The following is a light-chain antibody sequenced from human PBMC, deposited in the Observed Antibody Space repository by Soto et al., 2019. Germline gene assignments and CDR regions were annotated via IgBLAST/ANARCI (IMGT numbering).Light chain of an antibody. CDR3: QQYTTSPFT. CDR2: DAS. Sequence: EIVMTHSPATLSVSPGERATLSCRASQSVSSNLAWYQQKPDQAPRLLIYDASTRATGIPARFSGSGSGADFTLTISRLEPEDFAVYYCQQYTTSPFTFGPGTKVDIK. V-gene: IGKV3-15*01. CDR1: QSVSSN. J-gene: IGKJ3*01.